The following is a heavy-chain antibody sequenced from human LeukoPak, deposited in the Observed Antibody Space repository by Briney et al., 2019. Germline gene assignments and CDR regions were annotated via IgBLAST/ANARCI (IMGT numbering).Heavy chain of an antibody. CDR3: ASYFGDYAPGEGY. Sequence: GGSLRLSCAASGFTFSSYWMSWVRQAPGKGLEWVANIKQDGSEKYYVDSVKGRFTISRDNAKNSLYLQMNSLRAEDTAVYYCASYFGDYAPGEGYWGQGTLVTVSS. CDR2: IKQDGSEK. CDR1: GFTFSSYW. V-gene: IGHV3-7*03. D-gene: IGHD4-17*01. J-gene: IGHJ4*02.